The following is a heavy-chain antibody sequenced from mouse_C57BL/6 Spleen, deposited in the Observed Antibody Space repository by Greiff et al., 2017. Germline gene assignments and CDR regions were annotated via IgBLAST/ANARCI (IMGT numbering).Heavy chain of an antibody. CDR3: ARASYAMDY. CDR1: GYTFTSYG. CDR2: SYPRSGNT. V-gene: IGHV1-81*01. J-gene: IGHJ4*01. Sequence: VQLQQSGAELARPGASVKLSCKASGYTFTSYGISWVKQRTGQGLEWIGESYPRSGNTYYNEKFKGKATLTADKSSSTAYMELRSLTSEDSAVYFCARASYAMDYWGQGTSVTVSS. D-gene: IGHD6-1*01.